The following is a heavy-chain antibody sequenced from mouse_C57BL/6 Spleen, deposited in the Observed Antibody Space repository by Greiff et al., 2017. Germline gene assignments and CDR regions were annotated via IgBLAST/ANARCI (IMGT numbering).Heavy chain of an antibody. CDR3: ARSAGSSHYFDY. CDR1: GYTFTDYY. V-gene: IGHV1-26*01. D-gene: IGHD1-1*01. J-gene: IGHJ2*01. CDR2: INPNNGGT. Sequence: EVQLQQSGPELVKPGASVKISCKASGYTFTDYYMNWVKQSHGKSLEWIGDINPNNGGTSYTQKFKGKATLTVDKSSSTAYMELRSLTSEDSAVYYCARSAGSSHYFDYWGQGTTLTVSS.